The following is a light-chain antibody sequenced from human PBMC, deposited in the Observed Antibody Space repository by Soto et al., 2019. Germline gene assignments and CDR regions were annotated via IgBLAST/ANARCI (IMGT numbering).Light chain of an antibody. V-gene: IGLV1-44*01. CDR1: SSNIGGNT. CDR3: AAWDDSLNAFV. CDR2: GND. J-gene: IGLJ7*01. Sequence: QSVLTQPPSASGTPGQRVTSSCSGSSSNIGGNTVNWYQQLPGTAPKLLIYGNDQRPSGVPDRFSGSKSGTSASLAISGLQSEDEADYYCAAWDDSLNAFVFGTGTQLTVL.